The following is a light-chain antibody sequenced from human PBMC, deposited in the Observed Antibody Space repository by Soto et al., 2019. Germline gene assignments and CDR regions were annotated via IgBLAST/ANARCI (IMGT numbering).Light chain of an antibody. CDR3: QQYNGDSYT. Sequence: DIQMTQSPSTLSASVGDRVTITCRASQSLSGWLAWYQKKPGKAPKLLIYDVSTLGSGVPSRFSGRGSGTEFTLTISSLQPDDFATYYCQQYNGDSYTFGQGTQL. J-gene: IGKJ2*01. CDR2: DVS. V-gene: IGKV1-5*01. CDR1: QSLSGW.